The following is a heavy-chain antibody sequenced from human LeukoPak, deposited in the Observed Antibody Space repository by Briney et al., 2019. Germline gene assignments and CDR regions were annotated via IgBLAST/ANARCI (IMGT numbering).Heavy chain of an antibody. CDR2: IYTSGST. CDR1: GGSISSYY. V-gene: IGHV4-4*07. J-gene: IGHJ3*02. Sequence: SETLSLTCTVSGGSISSYYWSWIRQPAGKGLEWIGRIYTSGSTNYNPSLKSRVTMSVDTSKNQFSLKLSSVTAADTAVYYCASRKAVAGPDDAFDIWGQGTMVTVSS. CDR3: ASRKAVAGPDDAFDI. D-gene: IGHD6-19*01.